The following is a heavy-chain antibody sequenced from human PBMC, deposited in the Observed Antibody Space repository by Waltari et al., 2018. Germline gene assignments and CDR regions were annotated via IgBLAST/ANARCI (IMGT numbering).Heavy chain of an antibody. CDR1: GYTFTGYY. CDR2: INPNSGGT. Sequence: QVQLVQSGAEVKKPGASVKVSCKASGYTFTGYYMHWVRQAPGQGLEWMGRINPNSGGTNYAQKFQGRVTMTRDTSISTAYMELSRLRSDDTAVYYCVTRRGNSGSYYYYGMDVWGQGTTVTVSS. J-gene: IGHJ6*02. D-gene: IGHD1-26*01. V-gene: IGHV1-2*06. CDR3: VTRRGNSGSYYYYGMDV.